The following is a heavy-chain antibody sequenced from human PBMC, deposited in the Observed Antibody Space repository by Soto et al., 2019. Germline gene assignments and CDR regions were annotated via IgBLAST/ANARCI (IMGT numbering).Heavy chain of an antibody. CDR2: ISGSGGST. D-gene: IGHD2-15*01. J-gene: IGHJ5*02. Sequence: GGSLRLSCAACGFTFSSYAMCWVRQAPGKGLEWVSAISGSGGSTYYADSVKGRFTISRDNSKNTLYMQMNSLRAEDTAVYYCAKDGARNCFDPWGQGTLVTFSS. CDR3: AKDGARNCFDP. CDR1: GFTFSSYA. V-gene: IGHV3-23*01.